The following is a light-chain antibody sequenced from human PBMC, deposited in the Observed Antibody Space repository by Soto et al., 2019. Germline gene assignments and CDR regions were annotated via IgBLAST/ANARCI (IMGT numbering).Light chain of an antibody. J-gene: IGLJ3*02. CDR2: EVS. CDR3: SSYAGSNTWV. Sequence: QSVLTQPPSASGSPGQSVTISCTGTSSDVGGYNYVSWYQQHPGKAPKLMIYEVSKRPSGVPDRFSGSKSGNTASLTVSGLQAEDEGDYYCSSYAGSNTWVFGGGTKLTVL. CDR1: SSDVGGYNY. V-gene: IGLV2-8*01.